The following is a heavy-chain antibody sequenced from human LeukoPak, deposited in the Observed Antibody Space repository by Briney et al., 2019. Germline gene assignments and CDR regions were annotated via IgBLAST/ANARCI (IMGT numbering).Heavy chain of an antibody. Sequence: PGGSLRLSCAASGFTFSSYAMSWVRPAPGKGLEGVSAISGSGGSTYYADSVKGRFTISRDNSKNTLYLQMNSLRAEDTAVYYCANIYPYCSSTSCSTHWGQGTLVTVSS. V-gene: IGHV3-23*01. J-gene: IGHJ4*02. CDR1: GFTFSSYA. CDR2: ISGSGGST. D-gene: IGHD2-2*01. CDR3: ANIYPYCSSTSCSTH.